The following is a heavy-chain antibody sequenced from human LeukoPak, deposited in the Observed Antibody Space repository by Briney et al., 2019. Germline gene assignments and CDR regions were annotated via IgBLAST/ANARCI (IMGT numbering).Heavy chain of an antibody. V-gene: IGHV4-4*07. Sequence: ASETLSLTCTVSGGPISSYYWSWIRQPAGKGLEWIGRIYTSGSTNYNPSLKSRVTMSVDTSKNQFSLKLSSVTAADTAVYYCARGAYYYDSSGYYYDYYYYYMDVWGKGTTVTVSS. CDR2: IYTSGST. J-gene: IGHJ6*03. CDR1: GGPISSYY. CDR3: ARGAYYYDSSGYYYDYYYYYMDV. D-gene: IGHD3-22*01.